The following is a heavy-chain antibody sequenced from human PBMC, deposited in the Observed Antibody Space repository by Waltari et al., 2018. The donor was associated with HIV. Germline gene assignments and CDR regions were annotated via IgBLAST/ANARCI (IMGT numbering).Heavy chain of an antibody. D-gene: IGHD3-16*01. CDR2: VDPEDGET. J-gene: IGHJ3*01. Sequence: VQLVQSGAEVKKPGASVKVSCKVSGYTLSELALHWVRQSPGKGLEWMGGVDPEDGETAHAQEFQGRVPMTEDPSTGSAYMALTGRRFDDPAVYYCTGGGSAFDVWGQGTMVTVSS. CDR1: GYTLSELA. CDR3: TGGGSAFDV. V-gene: IGHV1-24*01.